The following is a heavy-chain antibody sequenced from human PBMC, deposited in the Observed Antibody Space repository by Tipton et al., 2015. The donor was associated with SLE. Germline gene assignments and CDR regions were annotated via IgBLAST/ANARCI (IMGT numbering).Heavy chain of an antibody. CDR2: IKQDGSEK. Sequence: SLRLSCAASGFTFSSYAMSWVRQAPGKGLEWVANIKQDGSEKYYVDSVKGRFTISRDNAKNSLYLQMNSLRAEDTAVYYCARGGKWLVIDYWGQGTLVTVSS. D-gene: IGHD6-19*01. CDR1: GFTFSSYA. V-gene: IGHV3-7*01. CDR3: ARGGKWLVIDY. J-gene: IGHJ4*02.